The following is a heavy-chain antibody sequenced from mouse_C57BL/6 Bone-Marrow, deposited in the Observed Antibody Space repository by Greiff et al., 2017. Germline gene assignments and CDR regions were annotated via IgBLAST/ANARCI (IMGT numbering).Heavy chain of an antibody. Sequence: EVQVVESGGGLVQPGGSLSLSCAASGFTFTDYYMSWVRQPPGKALEWLGFIRNKANGYTTEYSASVKGRFTISRDNSQSILYLQMNALRAEDSATYYCARSPDYYGSRGYFDVWGTGTTVTVSS. CDR3: ARSPDYYGSRGYFDV. D-gene: IGHD1-1*01. CDR1: GFTFTDYY. V-gene: IGHV7-3*01. CDR2: IRNKANGYTT. J-gene: IGHJ1*03.